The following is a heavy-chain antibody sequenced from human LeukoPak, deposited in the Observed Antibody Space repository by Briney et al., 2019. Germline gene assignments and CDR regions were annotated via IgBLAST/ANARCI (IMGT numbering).Heavy chain of an antibody. D-gene: IGHD1-26*01. Sequence: GGSLRLSCVASGLTFSSYWMTWVRQAPGKGLEWVANIKQDGSENYYVDSVKGRFTIPRANAKKSLYMEMNSMRLEDTAVYYCAPGTGTYGSWGQGTLVTVSS. CDR1: GLTFSSYW. V-gene: IGHV3-7*02. CDR2: IKQDGSEN. J-gene: IGHJ5*02. CDR3: APGTGTYGS.